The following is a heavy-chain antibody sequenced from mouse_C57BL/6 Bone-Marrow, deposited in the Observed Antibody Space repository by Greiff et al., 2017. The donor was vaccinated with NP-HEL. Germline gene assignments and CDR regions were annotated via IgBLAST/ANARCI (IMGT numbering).Heavy chain of an antibody. V-gene: IGHV1-26*01. Sequence: VQLQQSGPELVKPGASVKISCTASGYTFTDYYMNWVKQSHGKSLEWIGDINPNNGGTSYNQKFKGKATLTVDKSSSTAYMELRSLTSEDSAVYYCARWGDGYFFFDYWGQGTTLTVSS. CDR2: INPNNGGT. CDR1: GYTFTDYY. J-gene: IGHJ2*01. CDR3: ARWGDGYFFFDY. D-gene: IGHD2-3*01.